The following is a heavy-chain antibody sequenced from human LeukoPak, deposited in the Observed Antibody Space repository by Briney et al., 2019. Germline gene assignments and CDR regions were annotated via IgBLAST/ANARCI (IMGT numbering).Heavy chain of an antibody. J-gene: IGHJ5*02. CDR2: IIPIFGTA. CDR1: GGTFSSYA. CDR3: ARDLITLSAAATLLSPFDP. D-gene: IGHD2-15*01. V-gene: IGHV1-69*05. Sequence: SVKVSCKASGGTFSSYAISWVRQAPGQGLEWMGRIIPIFGTANYAQKFQGRVMITTDESTSTAYMELSSLRSEDTAVYYCARDLITLSAAATLLSPFDPWGQGTLVTVSS.